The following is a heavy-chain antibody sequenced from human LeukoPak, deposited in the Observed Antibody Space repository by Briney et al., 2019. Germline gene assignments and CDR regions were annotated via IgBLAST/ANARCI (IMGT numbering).Heavy chain of an antibody. V-gene: IGHV3-30*03. Sequence: PGGSLRLSCAASGFTFSSYGMHWVRPAPGKGLEWVAVISYDGSNKYYAESVKGRFTISRDNSKNTLYLQMNSLRAEDTAVYYCATHPRLERHPLLDYWGQGTLVTVSS. J-gene: IGHJ4*02. CDR1: GFTFSSYG. D-gene: IGHD1-1*01. CDR3: ATHPRLERHPLLDY. CDR2: ISYDGSNK.